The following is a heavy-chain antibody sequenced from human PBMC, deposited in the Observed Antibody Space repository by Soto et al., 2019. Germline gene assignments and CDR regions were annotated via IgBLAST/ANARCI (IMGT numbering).Heavy chain of an antibody. CDR3: GKVLVGATGHTDSDS. V-gene: IGHV4-34*01. D-gene: IGHD2-15*01. CDR1: GGSFSGYY. Sequence: SETLSLTCAVYGGSFSGYYWSWIRQPPGKGLEWIGNIDYNGVTYSNPSLKSRVTISRDTSKNQFSLKLASVTAADTALYYCGKVLVGATGHTDSDSWGPGTLVTVSS. CDR2: IDYNGVT. J-gene: IGHJ4*02.